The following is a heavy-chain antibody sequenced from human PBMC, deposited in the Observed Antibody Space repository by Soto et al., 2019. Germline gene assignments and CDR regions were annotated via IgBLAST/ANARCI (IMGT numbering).Heavy chain of an antibody. CDR1: GFTFSSYA. D-gene: IGHD3-3*01. CDR2: ISYDGSYK. V-gene: IGHV3-30-3*01. Sequence: QVQLVESGGGVVQPGRSLRLSCAASGFTFSSYAMHWVRQAPGKGLDWVAVISYDGSYKYYADSVKGRFTISRYNSKNTLYVQMNGLGAGETAMHYCASDEQDYDFRSGYYEGGGFDYWGQGTLVTVS. CDR3: ASDEQDYDFRSGYYEGGGFDY. J-gene: IGHJ4*02.